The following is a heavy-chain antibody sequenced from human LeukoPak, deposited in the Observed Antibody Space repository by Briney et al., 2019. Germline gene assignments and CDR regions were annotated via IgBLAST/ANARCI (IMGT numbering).Heavy chain of an antibody. Sequence: SETLSLTRTVSGGSISSGDYYWSWIRQPPGKGLEWIGYTYYSGSTYYNPSLKSRVTISVDTSKNQFSLKLSSVTAADTAVYYCAREDIVVVPAAMYGMDVWGKGTTVTVSS. CDR2: TYYSGST. CDR3: AREDIVVVPAAMYGMDV. V-gene: IGHV4-30-4*01. CDR1: GGSISSGDYY. J-gene: IGHJ6*04. D-gene: IGHD2-2*01.